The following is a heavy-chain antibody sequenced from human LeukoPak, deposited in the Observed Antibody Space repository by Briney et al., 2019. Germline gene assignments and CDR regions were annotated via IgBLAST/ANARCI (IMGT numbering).Heavy chain of an antibody. CDR2: ISSSSSYI. J-gene: IGHJ4*02. CDR3: ARETRGTVGSY. V-gene: IGHV3-21*04. D-gene: IGHD1-26*01. CDR1: GFTFSSYS. Sequence: PGGSLRLSCAASGFTFSSYSMNWVRQAPGKGLEWVSSISSSSSYIYYADSVKGRFTISRGNAGNSLYLQMNSLRAEDTAVYYCARETRGTVGSYWGQGTLVTVSS.